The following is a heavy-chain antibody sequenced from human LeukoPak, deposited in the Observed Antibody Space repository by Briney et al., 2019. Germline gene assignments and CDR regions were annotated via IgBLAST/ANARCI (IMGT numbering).Heavy chain of an antibody. CDR1: GFTFSSYS. D-gene: IGHD6-19*01. V-gene: IGHV3-21*01. Sequence: GRSLRLSCAASGFTFSSYSMNWVRQAPGRGLEWVSFISSGSSYIYYADSVKGRFTISRDNAKNSLYLQMNSLRAEETAVYYCARSVAAVAGHEDYWGKGTLVTVSS. J-gene: IGHJ4*02. CDR3: ARSVAAVAGHEDY. CDR2: ISSGSSYI.